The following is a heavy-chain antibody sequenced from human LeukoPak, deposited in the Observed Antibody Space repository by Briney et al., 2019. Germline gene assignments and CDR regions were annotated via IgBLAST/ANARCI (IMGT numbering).Heavy chain of an antibody. CDR1: GFSFSYYG. Sequence: GGPLRLSCAASGFSFSYYGMNWVRQTPGKGLEWVSSISSNTNYIDYVDSVKGRFTISRDNAENSLYLQMNSLRAEDTAVYYCAREKGGATVREAFDIWGQGTMVTVSS. J-gene: IGHJ3*02. CDR3: AREKGGATVREAFDI. D-gene: IGHD4-17*01. CDR2: ISSNTNYI. V-gene: IGHV3-21*01.